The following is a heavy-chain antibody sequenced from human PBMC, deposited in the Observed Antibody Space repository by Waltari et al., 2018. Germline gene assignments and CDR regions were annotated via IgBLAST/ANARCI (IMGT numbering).Heavy chain of an antibody. CDR1: GGTFSSYA. D-gene: IGHD2-2*03. V-gene: IGHV1-69*08. Sequence: QVQLVQSGAEVKKPGSSVKVSCKASGGTFSSYAISWVRQAPGQGLEWMGRIIPIVGTANYAQKVQGRVTITADKSTSTAYMELSSLRSEDTAVYYCARGNGYCSSTSCHYGMDVWGQGTTVTVSS. J-gene: IGHJ6*02. CDR3: ARGNGYCSSTSCHYGMDV. CDR2: IIPIVGTA.